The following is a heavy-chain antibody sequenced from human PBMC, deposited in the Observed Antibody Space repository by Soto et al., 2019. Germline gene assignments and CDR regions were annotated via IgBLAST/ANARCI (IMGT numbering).Heavy chain of an antibody. D-gene: IGHD2-15*01. CDR2: INPSGGST. V-gene: IGHV1-46*01. J-gene: IGHJ6*02. CDR1: VYTFTIYY. CDR3: ARDCSGGSCRPRYYYYGMDV. Sequence: ASMNVSFKSSVYTFTIYYMPWMRQAGGQGLEWMGIINPSGGSTSYAQKSQGRVTMTRDPSTSTVYMELSSLRSEDTAVYYCARDCSGGSCRPRYYYYGMDVWGQGTTVTVSS.